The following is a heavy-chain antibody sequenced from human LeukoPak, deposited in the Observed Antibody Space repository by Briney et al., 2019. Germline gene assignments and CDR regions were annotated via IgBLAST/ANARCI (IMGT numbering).Heavy chain of an antibody. J-gene: IGHJ4*02. V-gene: IGHV1-2*06. D-gene: IGHD6-13*01. CDR3: ARAKGVVAAAGMTYNY. CDR2: INPNSGGT. CDR1: GYTFTGYY. Sequence: ASVKVSCKASGYTFTGYYMHWVRQAPGQGLEWMGRINPNSGGTNYAQKFQGRVITTRDTSISTAYMELSRLRSDDTAVYYCARAKGVVAAAGMTYNYWGQGTLVTVSS.